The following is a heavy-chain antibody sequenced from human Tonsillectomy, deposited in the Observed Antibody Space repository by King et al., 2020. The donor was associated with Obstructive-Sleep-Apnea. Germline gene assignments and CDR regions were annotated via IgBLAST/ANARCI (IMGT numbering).Heavy chain of an antibody. D-gene: IGHD6-19*01. J-gene: IGHJ6*02. V-gene: IGHV3-7*01. Sequence: EVQLVESGGGLVQPGGSLRLSCAASRFTFSTYWMNWVRQAPGKGLEWVANIKQDGSEKYYVDSVKGRFTIPRDNAKNSLYLQMNSLRAEDTAVYYCARGPAVGPYYFYGMDVWGLGTTVTVAS. CDR2: IKQDGSEK. CDR1: RFTFSTYW. CDR3: ARGPAVGPYYFYGMDV.